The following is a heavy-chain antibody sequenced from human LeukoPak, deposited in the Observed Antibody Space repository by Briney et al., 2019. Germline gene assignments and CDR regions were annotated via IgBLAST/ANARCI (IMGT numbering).Heavy chain of an antibody. J-gene: IGHJ4*02. D-gene: IGHD3-22*01. CDR3: AKDLEYYYDSSGYLFDY. Sequence: PGGSLRLSCAASGFTFSSYSMNWVRQAPGKGLEWVAVISYDGSNKYYADSVKGRFTISRDNSKNTLYLQMNSLRAEDTAVYYCAKDLEYYYDSSGYLFDYWGQGTLVTVSS. V-gene: IGHV3-30*18. CDR1: GFTFSSYS. CDR2: ISYDGSNK.